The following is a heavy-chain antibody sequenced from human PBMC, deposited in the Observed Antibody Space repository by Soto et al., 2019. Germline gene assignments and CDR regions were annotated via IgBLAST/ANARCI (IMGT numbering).Heavy chain of an antibody. Sequence: SETLALTCSVSGGSVSNKTYYWSWIRQPPGKRMEWIGYVYYSGTTNYNPSLKSRVTISIDMSKNQFSLRLSSVTAADTALYYCARTTAVPNTLRSRYFFDFWGQGTLVTVSS. V-gene: IGHV4-61*01. D-gene: IGHD3-9*01. J-gene: IGHJ4*02. CDR3: ARTTAVPNTLRSRYFFDF. CDR1: GGSVSNKTYY. CDR2: VYYSGTT.